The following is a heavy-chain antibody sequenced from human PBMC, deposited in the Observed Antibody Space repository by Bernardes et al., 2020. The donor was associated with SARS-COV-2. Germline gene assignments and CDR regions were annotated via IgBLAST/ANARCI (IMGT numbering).Heavy chain of an antibody. CDR3: ARGATVVTGDY. Sequence: ASVKVSCKASGYTFTGYYMHWVRQAPGQGLEWMGWINPNSGGTNYAQKFQGWVTMTRDTSISTAYMELSSVTAADTAVYYCARGATVVTGDYWGQGTLVTVSS. D-gene: IGHD4-17*01. CDR1: GYTFTGYY. CDR2: INPNSGGT. V-gene: IGHV1-2*04. J-gene: IGHJ4*02.